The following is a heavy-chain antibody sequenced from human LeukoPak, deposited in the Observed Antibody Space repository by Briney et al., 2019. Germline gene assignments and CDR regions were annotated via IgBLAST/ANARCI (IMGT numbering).Heavy chain of an antibody. D-gene: IGHD3-10*01. CDR1: GGSISSYY. J-gene: IGHJ4*02. Sequence: SETLSLTCTVSGGSISSYYWSWIRQPPGKGLEWIGYIYYSGSTNYNPSLKSRVTISVDTSKNQFSLKLSSVTAADTAVYYCARGETYYYGSRSSYFDYWGQGTLVTVSS. CDR3: ARGETYYYGSRSSYFDY. V-gene: IGHV4-59*01. CDR2: IYYSGST.